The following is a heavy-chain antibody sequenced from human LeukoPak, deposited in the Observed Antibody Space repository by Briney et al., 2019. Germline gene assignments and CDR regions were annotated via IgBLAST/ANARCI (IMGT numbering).Heavy chain of an antibody. CDR1: GFSVSNNY. D-gene: IGHD3-10*01. CDR3: ARDSPYASFYGSGSYYKSP. J-gene: IGHJ5*02. Sequence: SGGSLRLSCAASGFSVSNNYMSWVRQAPGKGLDWVSSFYSDGRANYADSVKGRFTISRDSTKNTMYLQMNSLRAEDTAVYYCARDSPYASFYGSGSYYKSPWGQGTLVTVSS. CDR2: FYSDGRA. V-gene: IGHV3-66*01.